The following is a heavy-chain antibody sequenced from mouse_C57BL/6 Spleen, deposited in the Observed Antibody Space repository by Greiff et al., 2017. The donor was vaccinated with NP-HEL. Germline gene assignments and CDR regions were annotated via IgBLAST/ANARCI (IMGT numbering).Heavy chain of an antibody. J-gene: IGHJ4*01. CDR1: GYAFSSSW. V-gene: IGHV1-82*01. D-gene: IGHD2-5*01. CDR2: IYPGDGDT. Sequence: VQLQQSGPELVKPGASVKISCKASGYAFSSSWMNWVKQRPGKGLEWIGRIYPGDGDTNYNGKFKGKATLTADKSSSTAYMQISSLTSEDSAVYFCAKGAYYSKKGYAMDYWGQGTSVTVSS. CDR3: AKGAYYSKKGYAMDY.